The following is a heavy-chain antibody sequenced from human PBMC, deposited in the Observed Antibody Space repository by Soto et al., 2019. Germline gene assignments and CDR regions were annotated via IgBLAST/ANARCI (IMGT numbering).Heavy chain of an antibody. V-gene: IGHV4-4*07. Sequence: QVQLQESGPGLVKPSETLSLTCTVSGGSISSYYWSWIRQPAGKGLEWIGRIYTSGSTNYNPSLKSRVTMSVDTSKNQFSLKLSSVTAADTAVYYCARDSPPRYSGSLYYYYGMDVWGQGTTVTVSS. J-gene: IGHJ6*02. CDR3: ARDSPPRYSGSLYYYYGMDV. CDR2: IYTSGST. CDR1: GGSISSYY. D-gene: IGHD1-26*01.